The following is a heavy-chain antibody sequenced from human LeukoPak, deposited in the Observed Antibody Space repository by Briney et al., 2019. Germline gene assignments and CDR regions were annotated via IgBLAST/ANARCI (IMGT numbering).Heavy chain of an antibody. CDR1: GYTFTSYD. CDR3: ARRRGRSSDWFDP. D-gene: IGHD1-1*01. CDR2: MNPNSGNT. J-gene: IGHJ5*02. Sequence: ASVKVSCKASGYTFTSYDINWVRQATGQGLEWMGWMNPNSGNTGYAQKFQCIVTMTRNTSISTAYMELSSLRSEDTAVYYCARRRGRSSDWFDPWGQGTLVTVSS. V-gene: IGHV1-8*01.